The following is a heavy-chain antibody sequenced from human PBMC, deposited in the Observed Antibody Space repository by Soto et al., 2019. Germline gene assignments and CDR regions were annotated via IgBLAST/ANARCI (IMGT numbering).Heavy chain of an antibody. CDR1: GFPLSTYS. J-gene: IGHJ4*02. Sequence: EVQLVESGGGLVKPGGSLRLSCAASGFPLSTYSMNWVRQAPGKGLEWVSSSSSSSSNIYYADSVKGRFTISRDSAKNSVYLQMDSLRAEDTAIYYCAQSGSSYASGGGSFDLWGQGTLVTVSS. CDR2: SSSSSSNI. CDR3: AQSGSSYASGGGSFDL. V-gene: IGHV3-21*01. D-gene: IGHD5-18*01.